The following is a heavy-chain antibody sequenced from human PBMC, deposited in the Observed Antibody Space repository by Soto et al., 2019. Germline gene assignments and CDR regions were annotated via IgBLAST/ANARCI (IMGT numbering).Heavy chain of an antibody. CDR3: ARARMYCFSWLNKISNLSDP. D-gene: IGHD6-13*01. J-gene: IGHJ5*02. CDR2: INHSGST. V-gene: IGHV4-34*01. CDR1: GGLLSGYY. Sequence: PETLSHPSAVSGGLLSGYYWSWIRQLPGKGMEWIGEINHSGSTNYNPSLKSRVTISVDTANTQFSLKLSSVTAADTAVYYCARARMYCFSWLNKISNLSDPWGQGTPVTGSS.